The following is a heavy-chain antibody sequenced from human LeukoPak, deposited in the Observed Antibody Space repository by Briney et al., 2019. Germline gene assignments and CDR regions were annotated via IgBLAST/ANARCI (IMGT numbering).Heavy chain of an antibody. CDR3: APDPSSTSRTDQFDY. Sequence: AGGSLRLSCAASGFTFSSYWMSWVRQAPGKGLEWVANIKQDGSEKYYVDSVKGRFTISRDNAKNSLYLQMNSLRAEDTAVYYCAPDPSSTSRTDQFDYWGQGTLVTVSS. J-gene: IGHJ4*02. V-gene: IGHV3-7*01. D-gene: IGHD2-2*01. CDR1: GFTFSSYW. CDR2: IKQDGSEK.